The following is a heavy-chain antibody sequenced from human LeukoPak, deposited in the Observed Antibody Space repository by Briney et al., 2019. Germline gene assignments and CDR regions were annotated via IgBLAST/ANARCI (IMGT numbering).Heavy chain of an antibody. V-gene: IGHV4-30-2*01. CDR3: ARGRTTYYFDY. CDR2: IYHSGST. CDR1: GASISSGGYS. D-gene: IGHD4-17*01. J-gene: IGHJ4*02. Sequence: SETLSLTCAVSGASISSGGYSWSWIRQPPGKGLEWIGYIYHSGSTYYNPSLKSRVTISVDRSKNQFSLKLSSVTAADTAVYYCARGRTTYYFDYWGQGTLVTVSS.